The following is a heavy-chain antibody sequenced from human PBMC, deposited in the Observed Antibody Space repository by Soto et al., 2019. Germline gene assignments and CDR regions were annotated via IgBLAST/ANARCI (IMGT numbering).Heavy chain of an antibody. CDR3: ARHEGREIGGFDY. D-gene: IGHD3-16*01. J-gene: IGHJ4*02. V-gene: IGHV4-39*01. CDR1: GGSISSSSYY. CDR2: IYYSGST. Sequence: PSETLSLTCTVSGGSISSSSYYWGWIRQPPGKGLEWIGSIYYSGSTYYNPSLKSRVTISVDTSKNQFSLKLSSVTAADTAVYYCARHEGREIGGFDYWGQGTLVTVSS.